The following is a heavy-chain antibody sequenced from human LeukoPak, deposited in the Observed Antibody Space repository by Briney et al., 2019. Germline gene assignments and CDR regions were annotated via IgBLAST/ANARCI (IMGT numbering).Heavy chain of an antibody. CDR3: AIGLVAATPFDY. V-gene: IGHV1-69*13. D-gene: IGHD2-15*01. J-gene: IGHJ4*02. CDR1: GYTFTSYD. CDR2: IIPIFGTA. Sequence: SVKVSCKASGYTFTSYDISWVRQAPGQGLEWMGGIIPIFGTANYAQKFQGRVTITADESTSTAYMELSSLRSEDTAVYYCAIGLVAATPFDYWGQGTLVTVSS.